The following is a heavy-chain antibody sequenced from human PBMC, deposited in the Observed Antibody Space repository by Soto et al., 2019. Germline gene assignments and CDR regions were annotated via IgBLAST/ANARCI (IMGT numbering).Heavy chain of an antibody. CDR3: AMEYCSSTSCYRDY. CDR2: IIPILGIA. J-gene: IGHJ4*02. CDR1: GGTFSSYT. D-gene: IGHD2-2*02. V-gene: IGHV1-69*02. Sequence: QVQLVQSGAEVKKPGSSVKVSCKAYGGTFSSYTISWVRQAPGQGLEWMERIIPILGIANHAQKFQGRVTITADKSTSTAYMELSSLRSEDTAVYYCAMEYCSSTSCYRDYWGQGTQVTVSS.